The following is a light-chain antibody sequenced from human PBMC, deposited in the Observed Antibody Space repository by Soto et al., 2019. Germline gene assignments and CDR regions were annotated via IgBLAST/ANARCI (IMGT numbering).Light chain of an antibody. CDR1: QSVNNN. V-gene: IGKV3-15*01. CDR3: QQSNKWPLT. Sequence: EIVMTQSPVTLSVSPGERATLSCTASQSVNNNVAWYQQKPGHTPRLLIYSASIGATGTPARFSGSGSGSDFNLTITSLQYEDFAVYYCQQSNKWPLTFGHGTKVDIK. J-gene: IGKJ3*01. CDR2: SAS.